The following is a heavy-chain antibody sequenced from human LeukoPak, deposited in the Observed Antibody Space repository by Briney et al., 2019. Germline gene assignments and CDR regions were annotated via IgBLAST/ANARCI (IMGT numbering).Heavy chain of an antibody. D-gene: IGHD3-9*01. CDR1: GFTFSSYW. Sequence: GGSLRLSCAASGFTFSSYWMSWVRQAPGKGLEWVANIKQDGSEKYYVDSVKGRFTISRDNAKNSLYLQMNSLRAEDTAVYYCARCRYDILTGYYFDYWGQGTLVTVSS. CDR2: IKQDGSEK. CDR3: ARCRYDILTGYYFDY. V-gene: IGHV3-7*01. J-gene: IGHJ4*02.